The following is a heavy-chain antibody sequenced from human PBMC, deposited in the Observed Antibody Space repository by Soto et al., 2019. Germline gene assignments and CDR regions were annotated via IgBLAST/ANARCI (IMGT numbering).Heavy chain of an antibody. J-gene: IGHJ4*02. V-gene: IGHV3-7*01. CDR3: VREGIGEFGY. D-gene: IGHD3-10*01. CDR1: GFTFSHFW. CDR2: IKQDGSEE. Sequence: EVQLVEFGGGLVQPGGSLRLSCAASGFTFSHFWMTWVRQAPGKGLECVAQIKQDGSEEFYLDSVKGRFTISRDNAENSLFLQMNSLRDEDTAVYYCVREGIGEFGYWSQGTLVTVSS.